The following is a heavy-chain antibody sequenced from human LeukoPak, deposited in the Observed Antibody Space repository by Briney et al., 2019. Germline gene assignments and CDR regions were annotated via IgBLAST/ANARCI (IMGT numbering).Heavy chain of an antibody. Sequence: SETLSLTCTVSGGSISSSSYYWGWIRQPPGKGLEWIGSIYYSGSTYYNPSLKSRVTISVDTSKNQFYLKLSSVAAADTAVYYCATYYDYVWGSPIDYWGQGTLVTVSS. D-gene: IGHD3-16*01. V-gene: IGHV4-39*01. CDR3: ATYYDYVWGSPIDY. CDR1: GGSISSSSYY. CDR2: IYYSGST. J-gene: IGHJ4*02.